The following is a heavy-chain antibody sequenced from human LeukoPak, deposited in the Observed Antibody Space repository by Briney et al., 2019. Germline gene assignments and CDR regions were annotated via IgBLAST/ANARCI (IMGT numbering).Heavy chain of an antibody. V-gene: IGHV3-30*18. CDR1: GFTFSSYG. J-gene: IGHJ4*02. CDR2: ISYDGSNK. D-gene: IGHD2/OR15-2a*01. Sequence: GGSLRLSCAASGFTFSSYGMHWVRQAPGKGLEWVAVISYDGSNKYYADSVKGRFTISRDNSKNTPYLQMNSLRAEDTAVYYCAKDMTSIATVTRLRTHNLLDYWGQGTLVTVSS. CDR3: AKDMTSIATVTRLRTHNLLDY.